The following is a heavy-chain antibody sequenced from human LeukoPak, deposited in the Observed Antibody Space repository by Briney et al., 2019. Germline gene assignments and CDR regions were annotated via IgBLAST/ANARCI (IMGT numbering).Heavy chain of an antibody. CDR1: GYTFTTYY. CDR2: INPSGGST. Sequence: GASVRVSCKASGYTFTTYYMHWVRQSPGQGLEWMGIINPSGGSTIYAQKFQGRVTMTRDMSTSTIYMERSSLRSEDTAVYHCARGGDIKIEYWGQGTLVTVSS. CDR3: ARGGDIKIEY. J-gene: IGHJ4*02. V-gene: IGHV1-46*01. D-gene: IGHD2-15*01.